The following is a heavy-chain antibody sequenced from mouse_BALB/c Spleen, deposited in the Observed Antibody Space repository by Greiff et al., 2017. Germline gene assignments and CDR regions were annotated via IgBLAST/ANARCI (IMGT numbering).Heavy chain of an antibody. CDR3: ARPLLLRYYYAMDY. J-gene: IGHJ4*01. V-gene: IGHV14-3*02. CDR1: GFNIKDTY. D-gene: IGHD1-1*01. CDR2: IDPANGNT. Sequence: EVQLKESGAELVKPGASVKLSCTASGFNIKDTYMHWVKQRPEQGLEWIGRIDPANGNTKYDPKFQGKATITADTSSNTAYLQLSSLTSEDTAVYYCARPLLLRYYYAMDYWGQGTSVTVSS.